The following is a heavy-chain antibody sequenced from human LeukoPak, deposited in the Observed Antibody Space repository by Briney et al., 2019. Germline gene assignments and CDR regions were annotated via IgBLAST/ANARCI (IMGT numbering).Heavy chain of an antibody. CDR2: IIPIFGTA. Sequence: ASVKVSCKASGGTFSSYAISWVRQAPGQGLEWMGGIIPIFGTANYAQKFQGRVTITADESTSTAYMELSSLRSEDTAVYYCASARYSSSSRWFDPWGQGTLVTVSS. CDR3: ASARYSSSSRWFDP. V-gene: IGHV1-69*13. J-gene: IGHJ5*02. D-gene: IGHD6-6*01. CDR1: GGTFSSYA.